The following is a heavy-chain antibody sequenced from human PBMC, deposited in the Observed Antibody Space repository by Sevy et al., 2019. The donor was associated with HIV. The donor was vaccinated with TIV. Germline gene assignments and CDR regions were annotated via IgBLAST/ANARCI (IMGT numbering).Heavy chain of an antibody. CDR2: ISSSSSYM. D-gene: IGHD5-18*01. Sequence: GGSLRLSCAASGFTFSSYSMNWVRQAPGKGLEWVSSISSSSSYMYYADSVKGRFTISRDNAKNSLYLQMNSLRAEDTAVYYCELQLWSTDFDYWGQGTLVTVSS. V-gene: IGHV3-21*01. CDR3: ELQLWSTDFDY. CDR1: GFTFSSYS. J-gene: IGHJ4*02.